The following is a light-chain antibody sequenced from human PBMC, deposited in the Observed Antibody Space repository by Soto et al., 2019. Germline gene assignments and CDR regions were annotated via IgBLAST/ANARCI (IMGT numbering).Light chain of an antibody. CDR2: DVS. Sequence: QSALTQPPSASGSPGQSVAISCTGTSSDVGGYDYVSWYQQHPGKAPKLMIYDVSKRPSGVPDRFSGSKSGNTASLTVSGLQAEDEADYYCSSYAGTYIVFGIGTKVTVL. CDR3: SSYAGTYIV. V-gene: IGLV2-8*01. CDR1: SSDVGGYDY. J-gene: IGLJ1*01.